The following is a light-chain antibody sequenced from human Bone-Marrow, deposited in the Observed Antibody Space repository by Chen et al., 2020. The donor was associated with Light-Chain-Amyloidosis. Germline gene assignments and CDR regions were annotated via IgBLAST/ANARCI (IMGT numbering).Light chain of an antibody. V-gene: IGLV3-25*03. CDR3: QSADSSGTYEVI. CDR2: RDT. Sequence: SYDLTHPPSVSVPPGQPARITCSGDDLPTKYAYWYQQKPGQAPVLVIHRDTERPSGISERFSGSSSGTTATLTISGVQAEDEADYHCQSADSSGTYEVIFGGGTKLTVL. J-gene: IGLJ2*01. CDR1: DLPTKY.